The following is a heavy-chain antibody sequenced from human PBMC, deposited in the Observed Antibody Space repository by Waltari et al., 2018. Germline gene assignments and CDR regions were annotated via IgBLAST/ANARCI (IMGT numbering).Heavy chain of an antibody. D-gene: IGHD1-26*01. V-gene: IGHV4-34*01. J-gene: IGHJ4*02. CDR1: GGSFSGHY. Sequence: QVQLQQWGAGLLKPSETLSLTCAVYGGSFSGHYWSWIRQPPGKGLEWIGEINHSGSTNYNPSLKSRVTISVDTSKNQFSLKLSSVTAADTAVYYCARSHSGSYYRRSFDYWGQGTLVTVSS. CDR2: INHSGST. CDR3: ARSHSGSYYRRSFDY.